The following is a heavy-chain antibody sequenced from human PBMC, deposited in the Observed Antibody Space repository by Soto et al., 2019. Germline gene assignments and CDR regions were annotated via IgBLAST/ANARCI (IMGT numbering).Heavy chain of an antibody. CDR1: GGSVSSGDSY. V-gene: IGHV4-30-4*01. Sequence: QVQLQESGPGLVKPSQTLSLTCTVSGGSVSSGDSYWSWIRQPPGKGLEWIGYMYDRGSTYYNPSLKGRVTMSVDTSKNQLSLKLRSVTVADTAVYYCAGRNENVPWLAFDYWGQGALVTVSS. CDR3: AGRNENVPWLAFDY. D-gene: IGHD6-19*01. CDR2: MYDRGST. J-gene: IGHJ4*02.